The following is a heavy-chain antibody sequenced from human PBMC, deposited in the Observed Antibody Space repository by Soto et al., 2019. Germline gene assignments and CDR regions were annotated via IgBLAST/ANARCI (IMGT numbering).Heavy chain of an antibody. CDR2: INPNSGGT. CDR1: GYTFTGYY. D-gene: IGHD3-10*01. CDR3: ARETKNYGSGSWAYYYYYYMDV. Sequence: KKRVASVKVSCKASGYTFTGYYMHWVRQAPGQGLEWMGWINPNSGGTNYAQKFQGWVTMTRDTSISTAYMELSSLRSEDTAVYYCARETKNYGSGSWAYYYYYYMDVWGKGTTVTVSS. J-gene: IGHJ6*03. V-gene: IGHV1-2*04.